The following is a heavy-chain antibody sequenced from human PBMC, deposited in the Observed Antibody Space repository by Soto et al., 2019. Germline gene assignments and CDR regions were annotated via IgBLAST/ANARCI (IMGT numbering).Heavy chain of an antibody. D-gene: IGHD3-10*01. J-gene: IGHJ1*01. V-gene: IGHV4-34*01. Sequence: SETLSLTCAVYGGSFSGYYWSWIRQPPGKGLEWIGEINHSGSTNYNPSLKSRVTISVDTSKNQFSLKLSPVTAADTAVYYCARGNGSGSYAEYFQHWGQGTLVTVSS. CDR2: INHSGST. CDR1: GGSFSGYY. CDR3: ARGNGSGSYAEYFQH.